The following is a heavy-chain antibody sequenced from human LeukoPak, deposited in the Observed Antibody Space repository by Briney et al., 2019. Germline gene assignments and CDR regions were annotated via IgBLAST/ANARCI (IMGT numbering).Heavy chain of an antibody. V-gene: IGHV3-21*01. CDR1: GFTFSSYS. CDR2: ISSSSSYI. J-gene: IGHJ6*04. Sequence: GGSLRLSCAASGFTFSSYSMNWVRQAPGKGLEWVSSISSSSSYIYYADSVKGRFPISRDNAKNSLYLQMNSLRAEDTAVYYCAELGITMIGGVWGKGTTVTISS. CDR3: AELGITMIGGV. D-gene: IGHD3-10*02.